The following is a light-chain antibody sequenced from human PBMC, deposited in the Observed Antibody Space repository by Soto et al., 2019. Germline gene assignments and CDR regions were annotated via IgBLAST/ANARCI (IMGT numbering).Light chain of an antibody. CDR1: QSVSGK. CDR2: GAS. V-gene: IGKV3-20*01. J-gene: IGKJ1*01. CDR3: QQYGSSPRT. Sequence: LTGRARQSVSGKLAWYQQKPGQAPRLLIYGASTRATGVPARFSGSGSGTDFTLTISRLEPEDFAVYYCQQYGSSPRTFAQAAKVDI.